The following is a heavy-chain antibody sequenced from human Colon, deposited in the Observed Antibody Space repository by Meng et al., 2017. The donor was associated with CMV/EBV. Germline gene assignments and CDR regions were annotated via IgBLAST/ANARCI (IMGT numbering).Heavy chain of an antibody. V-gene: IGHV1-8*03. CDR3: ARVIQSSGVVISPFNY. CDR1: GYTFTSYD. Sequence: ASVKVSCKASGYTFTSYDINWVRQATGQGLEWMGWMNPNSGNTGYAQKFQGRVTITRNTSISTAYMELSSLRSEDTAVYYCARVIQSSGVVISPFNYWGQGTLVTVSS. J-gene: IGHJ4*02. D-gene: IGHD3-3*01. CDR2: MNPNSGNT.